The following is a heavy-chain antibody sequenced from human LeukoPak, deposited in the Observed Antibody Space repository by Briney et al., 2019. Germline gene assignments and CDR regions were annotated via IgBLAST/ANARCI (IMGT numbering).Heavy chain of an antibody. Sequence: ASVKVSCKASGYTFTSYYMHWVRQAPGQGLERMGIINPSGGSTSYAQKFQGRVTMTRDMSTSTDYMELSRLRSDDTAVYYCAREKIERITMVRGVIIRLFDYWGQGTLVTVSS. CDR3: AREKIERITMVRGVIIRLFDY. CDR1: GYTFTSYY. V-gene: IGHV1-46*01. CDR2: INPSGGST. J-gene: IGHJ4*02. D-gene: IGHD3-10*01.